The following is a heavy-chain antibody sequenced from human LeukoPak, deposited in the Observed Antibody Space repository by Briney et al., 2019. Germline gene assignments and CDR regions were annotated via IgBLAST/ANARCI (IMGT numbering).Heavy chain of an antibody. CDR3: ARGVGGSSWLDY. Sequence: ASVKVSCKVSGYTLTELSMHWVRQAPGKGLEWMGGFDPEDGETIYAQKFQGRATMTRNTSISTAYMELSSLRSEDTAVYYCARGVGGSSWLDYWGQGTLVTVSS. CDR1: GYTLTELS. CDR2: FDPEDGET. D-gene: IGHD6-13*01. J-gene: IGHJ4*02. V-gene: IGHV1-24*01.